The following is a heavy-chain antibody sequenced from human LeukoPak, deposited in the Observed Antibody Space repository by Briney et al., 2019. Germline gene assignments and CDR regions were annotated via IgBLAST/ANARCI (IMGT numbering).Heavy chain of an antibody. Sequence: SETLSLTCAVSGGSFNVYYWSWIRQAPGEGLEWIGEINHRGSTNYNPSLKSRVTISTDTSKNQFSLKLTSVTAADTAMSSCARAGVVAYHLYYFHMDVWGDGTTVTVSS. CDR3: ARAGVVAYHLYYFHMDV. CDR1: GGSFNVYY. J-gene: IGHJ6*03. CDR2: INHRGST. V-gene: IGHV4-34*01. D-gene: IGHD3-3*01.